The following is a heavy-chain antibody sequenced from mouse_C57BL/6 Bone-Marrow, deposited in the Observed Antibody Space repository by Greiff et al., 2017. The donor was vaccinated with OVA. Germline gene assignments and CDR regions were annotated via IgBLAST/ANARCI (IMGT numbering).Heavy chain of an antibody. D-gene: IGHD2-3*01. CDR3: ARHRWLLRAMDY. V-gene: IGHV5-9*01. CDR1: GFTFSSYT. Sequence: EVQRVESGGGLVKPGGSLKLSCAASGFTFSSYTMSWVRQTPEKRLEWVATISGGGGNTYYPDSVKGRFTISRDNAKNTLYLQMSSLRSEDTALYYCARHRWLLRAMDYWGQGTSVTVSS. J-gene: IGHJ4*01. CDR2: ISGGGGNT.